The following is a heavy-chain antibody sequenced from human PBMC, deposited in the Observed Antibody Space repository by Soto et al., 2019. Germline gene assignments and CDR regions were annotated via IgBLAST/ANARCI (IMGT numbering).Heavy chain of an antibody. CDR2: IHHSGTT. V-gene: IGHV4-30-2*01. Sequence: SETLSLTCGVSGVSISSGGYSWNWIRQPPGKGLQWIAYIHHSGTTYYNPSLKSRVTISLDRSKNQFSLNLSSVTAADTAVYYCARDDTDDDFDLWGQGTLVTVSS. J-gene: IGHJ3*01. CDR1: GVSISSGGYS. D-gene: IGHD3-9*01. CDR3: ARDDTDDDFDL.